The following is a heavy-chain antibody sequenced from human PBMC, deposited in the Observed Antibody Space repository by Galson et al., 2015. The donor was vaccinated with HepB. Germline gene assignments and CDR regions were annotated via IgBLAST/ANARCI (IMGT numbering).Heavy chain of an antibody. V-gene: IGHV1-69*06. Sequence: SVKVSCKASGGTFSSYAISWVRQAPGQGLEWMGGIIPIFGTANYAQKFQGRVTITADKSTSTAYMELSSLRSEDTAVYYCAREGGSTYYYDSSGLTGFDPWGQGTLVTVSS. CDR3: AREGGSTYYYDSSGLTGFDP. J-gene: IGHJ5*02. D-gene: IGHD3-22*01. CDR1: GGTFSSYA. CDR2: IIPIFGTA.